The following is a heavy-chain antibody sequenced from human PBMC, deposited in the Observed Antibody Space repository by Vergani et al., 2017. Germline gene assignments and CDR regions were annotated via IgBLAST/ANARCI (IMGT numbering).Heavy chain of an antibody. CDR2: IIPIFGTA. V-gene: IGHV1-69*01. CDR3: AREHSDTAMVFSGRLSG. J-gene: IGHJ4*02. D-gene: IGHD5-18*01. CDR1: GGTFSSYA. Sequence: QVQLVQSGAEVKKPGSSVKVSCKASGGTFSSYAISWVRQAPGQGREWMGGIIPIFGTANYAQKFQGRVTITADESTSTAYMELSSLRSEDTAVYYCAREHSDTAMVFSGRLSGWGQGTLVTVSS.